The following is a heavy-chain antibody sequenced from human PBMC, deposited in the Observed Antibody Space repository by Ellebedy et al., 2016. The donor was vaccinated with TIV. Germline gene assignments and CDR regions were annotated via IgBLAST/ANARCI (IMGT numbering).Heavy chain of an antibody. J-gene: IGHJ3*02. V-gene: IGHV3-30*03. D-gene: IGHD3-16*01. CDR3: ASSYDPDLDAFDI. Sequence: GESLKISXAASGFTFSSYGMHWVRQAPGKGLEWVAVISYDGSNKYYADSVKGRFTISRDNSKNTLYLQMNSLRAEDTAVYYCASSYDPDLDAFDIWGQGTMVTVSS. CDR1: GFTFSSYG. CDR2: ISYDGSNK.